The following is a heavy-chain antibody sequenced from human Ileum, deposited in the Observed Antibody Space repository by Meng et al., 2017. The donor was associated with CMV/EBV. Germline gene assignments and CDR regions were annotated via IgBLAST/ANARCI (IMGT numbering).Heavy chain of an antibody. D-gene: IGHD2-8*01. J-gene: IGHJ6*01. V-gene: IGHV3-48*04. CDR1: GFTFDDYA. Sequence: GESLKISCAASGFTFDDYAMNWVRQAPGKGLEWLSYITDDSNTINYRDSVRGRFTISRDNAKNFLYLQMSSLRAEDTAVYYCAKNLYSPYYYGMDLWGHGTTVTVSS. CDR3: AKNLYSPYYYGMDL. CDR2: ITDDSNTI.